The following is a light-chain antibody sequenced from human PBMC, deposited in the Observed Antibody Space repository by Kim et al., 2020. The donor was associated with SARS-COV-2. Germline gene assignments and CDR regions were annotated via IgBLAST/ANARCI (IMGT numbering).Light chain of an antibody. J-gene: IGKJ1*01. CDR3: QQYDDWPPWT. V-gene: IGKV3-15*01. CDR2: DAS. CDR1: QTIKSG. Sequence: SPGERVTLTCRASQTIKSGLAWYQQKPGQAPRLLIYDASTRATGIPARFSGSGYGTEFTLTISSLQSEDLALYHCQQYDDWPPWTFGQGTKVEIK.